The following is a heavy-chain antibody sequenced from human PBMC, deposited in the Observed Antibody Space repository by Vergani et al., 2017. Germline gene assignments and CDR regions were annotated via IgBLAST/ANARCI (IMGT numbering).Heavy chain of an antibody. D-gene: IGHD5-12*01. J-gene: IGHJ6*02. V-gene: IGHV3-23*01. Sequence: EVQLLESGGDLVQPGGSLRLSCAASGFPFNHYAMNWVRQAPGKGLEWVSGISGSGGSTYYAGSVKGRFTISRDSSKNTLYLQMNSLSAGDTAVYYCAKANPRNSGYDYLYDYHAMDVWGQGTTVTVSS. CDR3: AKANPRNSGYDYLYDYHAMDV. CDR2: ISGSGGST. CDR1: GFPFNHYA.